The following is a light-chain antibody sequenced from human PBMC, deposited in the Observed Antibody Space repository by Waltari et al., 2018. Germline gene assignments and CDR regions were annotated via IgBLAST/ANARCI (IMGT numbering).Light chain of an antibody. V-gene: IGKV1-39*01. Sequence: DIQMTQSPSSLSASVGVRVTITCRASQSISNYLNWYQQKPGRAPKILIYAASSLQSGVPSRFSGSGSGTDFTLTISSLQPEDFATYYCQQSSITPKTFGQGTRLEIK. J-gene: IGKJ5*01. CDR3: QQSSITPKT. CDR2: AAS. CDR1: QSISNY.